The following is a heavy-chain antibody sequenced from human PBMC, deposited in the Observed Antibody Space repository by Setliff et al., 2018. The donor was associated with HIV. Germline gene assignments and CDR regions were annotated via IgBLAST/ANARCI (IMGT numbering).Heavy chain of an antibody. V-gene: IGHV3-21*01. CDR3: ARVEPGGSQAFDI. J-gene: IGHJ3*02. D-gene: IGHD3-10*01. CDR2: ISSSSSYI. CDR1: GFTFSSYS. Sequence: PGGSLRLSCAASGFTFSSYSMNWVRQAPGKGLEWVSSISSSSSYIYYADSVKGRFTISRDNAKNSLYLQMNSLRAEDTAVYYRARVEPGGSQAFDIWGQGTMVTVSS.